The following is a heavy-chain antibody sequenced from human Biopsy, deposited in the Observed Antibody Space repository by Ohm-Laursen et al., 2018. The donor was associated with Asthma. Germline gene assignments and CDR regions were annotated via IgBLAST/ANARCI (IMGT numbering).Heavy chain of an antibody. CDR3: ARGPNYHGSGRAPIGMDV. J-gene: IGHJ6*02. CDR2: TYYTGGD. CDR1: GGSVSTGSYY. Sequence: TLSLTCTVSGGSVSTGSYYWSWIRQPPGKGLEWLGNTYYTGGDNYNPSLKSRVTISVDTSKNQFSLRLNSVTAADTAVYYCARGPNYHGSGRAPIGMDVWGQGTTVTVSS. D-gene: IGHD3-10*01. V-gene: IGHV4-61*01.